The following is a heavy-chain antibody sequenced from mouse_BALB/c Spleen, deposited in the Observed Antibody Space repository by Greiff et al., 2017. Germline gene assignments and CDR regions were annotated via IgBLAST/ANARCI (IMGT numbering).Heavy chain of an antibody. CDR3: ARVWSYYYAMDY. CDR2: ISSGSSTI. D-gene: IGHD2-10*02. V-gene: IGHV5-17*02. CDR1: GFTFSSFG. Sequence: EVKLVESGGGLVQPGGSRKLSCAASGFTFSSFGMHWVRQAPERGLEWVAYISSGSSTIYYADTVKGRFTISRDNSKNTLFLQMTSLRSEDMAMYYCARVWSYYYAMDYWGQGTSVTVSS. J-gene: IGHJ4*01.